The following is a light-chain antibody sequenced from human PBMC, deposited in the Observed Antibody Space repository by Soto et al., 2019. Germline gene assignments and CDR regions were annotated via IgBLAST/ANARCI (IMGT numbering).Light chain of an antibody. Sequence: QAVVTQPPSVSGAPGQRVTISCTGSSSNIGAGYDVLWYQQLPGTAPKLLIYGNSNRPSGVPDRFSGSKSGTSASLAITGLQAEDEADYYCKSYDSSLSVIFGGGTQLTVL. V-gene: IGLV1-40*01. J-gene: IGLJ2*01. CDR3: KSYDSSLSVI. CDR2: GNS. CDR1: SSNIGAGYD.